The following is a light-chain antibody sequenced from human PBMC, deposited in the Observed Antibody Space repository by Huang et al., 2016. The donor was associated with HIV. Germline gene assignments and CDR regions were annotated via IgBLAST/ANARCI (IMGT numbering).Light chain of an antibody. CDR1: QSVSSY. Sequence: EIVLTQSPATLSLYPGERATLSCRASQSVSSYLAWYQQKPGQAPRLLNYDASNRATGIPVRFSGSGSGTDFTLTISSLEPEDFAVYYCQQRSNWPPMYTVGQGTKLEIK. CDR3: QQRSNWPPMYT. CDR2: DAS. J-gene: IGKJ2*01. V-gene: IGKV3-11*01.